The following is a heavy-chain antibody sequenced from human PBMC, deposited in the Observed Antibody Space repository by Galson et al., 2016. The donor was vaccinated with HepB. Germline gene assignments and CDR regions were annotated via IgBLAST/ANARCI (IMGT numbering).Heavy chain of an antibody. J-gene: IGHJ2*01. Sequence: QSGAEVTKPGESLRISCKGSGYRFSSYWIMWVRQMPGKGLEWMGRIDPSDSYTNYGPSFRGHVTISVDKFISTAYLHWNSLKASYTAMYYCARLPPYGDYLYFDIWGRGTLVTASS. CDR1: GYRFSSYW. CDR3: ARLPPYGDYLYFDI. CDR2: IDPSDSYT. V-gene: IGHV5-10-1*01. D-gene: IGHD4-17*01.